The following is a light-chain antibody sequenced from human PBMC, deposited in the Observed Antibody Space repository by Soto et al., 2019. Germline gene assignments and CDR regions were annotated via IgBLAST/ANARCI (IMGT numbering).Light chain of an antibody. J-gene: IGKJ1*01. CDR1: QRISSW. CDR2: DAS. V-gene: IGKV1-5*01. Sequence: DIHITQSPAALSASVGDRITITCRASQRISSWLAWYQQKPGKAPKLLIYDASSLESGVPSRFSGSGSGTEFTLTISSLQPDDFATYYCQQYNPLSLWTFCQGTNVDIK. CDR3: QQYNPLSLWT.